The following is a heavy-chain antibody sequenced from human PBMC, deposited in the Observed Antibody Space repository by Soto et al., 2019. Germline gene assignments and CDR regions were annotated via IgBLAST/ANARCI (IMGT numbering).Heavy chain of an antibody. D-gene: IGHD5-12*01. CDR1: GYNFSAHY. J-gene: IGHJ4*02. CDR3: AKGGGYGYGH. V-gene: IGHV1-2*02. CDR2: ISPRRGDH. Sequence: QLVQSGAAVPKPGASVKVSCKTSGYNFSAHYIHWVRQPPGQGLEWMGWISPRRGDHHSADKFQDRLTRTTDTATTTAFMHLSGLRVNDSAVYYCAKGGGYGYGHWGQGTPISVSS.